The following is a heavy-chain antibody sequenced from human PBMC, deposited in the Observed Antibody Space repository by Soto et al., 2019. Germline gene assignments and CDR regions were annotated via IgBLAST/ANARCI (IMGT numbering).Heavy chain of an antibody. Sequence: PSQTLSLTCAISGDSVSSNSAAWNWIRQSPSRGLEWLGRTYYRSKWYNDYAVSVESRITINPDTSKNQFSLQLNSVTPEDTAVYYCARDEVSSGWFYYYGMDVWGQGTTVTVSS. CDR3: ARDEVSSGWFYYYGMDV. CDR2: TYYRSKWYN. J-gene: IGHJ6*02. CDR1: GDSVSSNSAA. V-gene: IGHV6-1*01. D-gene: IGHD6-19*01.